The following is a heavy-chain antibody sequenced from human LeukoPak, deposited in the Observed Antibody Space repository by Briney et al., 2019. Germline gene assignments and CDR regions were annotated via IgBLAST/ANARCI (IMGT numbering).Heavy chain of an antibody. J-gene: IGHJ4*02. CDR3: ARSSGWWSLDY. D-gene: IGHD6-19*01. V-gene: IGHV3-53*01. Sequence: PGGSLRLSCAASGFTVSGNYISWVRQAPGRGLEWVSAFDTGFGTYYPDSLKGRFTISRDNSKNTLFLQMNGLRAEDTAVYYCARSSGWWSLDYWGQGTLVTVSS. CDR1: GFTVSGNY. CDR2: FDTGFGT.